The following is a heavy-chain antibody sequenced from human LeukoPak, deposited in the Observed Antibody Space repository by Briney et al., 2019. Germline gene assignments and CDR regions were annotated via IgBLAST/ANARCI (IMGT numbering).Heavy chain of an antibody. Sequence: KSGGSLRLSCAASGFKFSSYSMKWVRQAPGKGLEWVSFISSSSSYIYYADSVKGRFTISRDNAKSSLYLQMNSLTADDTAIYYCARDLRVWYGTAEIWGQGTMVTVSS. CDR3: ARDLRVWYGTAEI. V-gene: IGHV3-21*01. J-gene: IGHJ3*02. D-gene: IGHD3-10*01. CDR1: GFKFSSYS. CDR2: ISSSSSYI.